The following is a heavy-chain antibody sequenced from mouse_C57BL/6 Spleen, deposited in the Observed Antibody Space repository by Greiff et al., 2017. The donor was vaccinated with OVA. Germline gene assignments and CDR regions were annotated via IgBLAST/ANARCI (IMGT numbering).Heavy chain of an antibody. CDR2: ISSGSSTI. D-gene: IGHD2-3*01. CDR1: GFTFSDYG. V-gene: IGHV5-17*01. Sequence: EVQLQESGGGLVKPGGSLKLSCAASGFTFSDYGMHWVRQAPEKGLEWVAYISSGSSTIYYADTVKGRFTISRDNAKNTLFLQMTSLRSEDTAMYYCARGDGYYWWYFDVWGTGTTVTVSS. CDR3: ARGDGYYWWYFDV. J-gene: IGHJ1*03.